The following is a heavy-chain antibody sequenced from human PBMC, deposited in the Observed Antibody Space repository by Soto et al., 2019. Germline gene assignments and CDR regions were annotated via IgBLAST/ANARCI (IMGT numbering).Heavy chain of an antibody. CDR2: ISAYNGNT. J-gene: IGHJ4*02. D-gene: IGHD3-9*01. CDR1: GYTFTSYG. V-gene: IGHV1-18*01. CDR3: ARSPTYYDILTGYGTFDY. Sequence: ASVKVSCKASGYTFTSYGISWVRQAPGQGLEWMGWISAYNGNTNHAQKLQGRVTMTTDTSTSTAYMELRSLRSDDTAVYYCARSPTYYDILTGYGTFDYWGQGTLVTVSS.